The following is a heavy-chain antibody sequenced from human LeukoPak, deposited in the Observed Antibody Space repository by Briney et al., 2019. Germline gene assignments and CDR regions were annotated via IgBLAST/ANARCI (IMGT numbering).Heavy chain of an antibody. J-gene: IGHJ6*03. V-gene: IGHV4-4*07. D-gene: IGHD3-10*01. CDR1: GDSISYFY. CDR2: ISGSGST. Sequence: SETLSLTCSVSGDSISYFYWSWIRQAAGKGLEWIGRISGSGSTDYNPSLKSRVTISVDTSKNQFSLKLSSVTAADTAVYYCARVEEGYGSGRRENYYYYYMDVWGKGTTVTISS. CDR3: ARVEEGYGSGRRENYYYYYMDV.